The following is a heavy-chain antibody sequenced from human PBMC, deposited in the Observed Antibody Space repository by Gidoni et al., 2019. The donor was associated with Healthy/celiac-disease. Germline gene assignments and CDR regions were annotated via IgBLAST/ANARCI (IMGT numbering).Heavy chain of an antibody. D-gene: IGHD5-12*01. CDR3: ARTSDIVATIVDSAEKHFDY. Sequence: QVQLQESGPGLVKPSETLSLTCTVSGGSISSYYGRWIRQPPGKGLEWIGYIYYSGSTNYNPSLKSRVTISVDTSKNQFSLKLSSVTAADTAVYYCARTSDIVATIVDSAEKHFDYWGQGTLVTVSS. J-gene: IGHJ4*02. CDR1: GGSISSYY. CDR2: IYYSGST. V-gene: IGHV4-59*01.